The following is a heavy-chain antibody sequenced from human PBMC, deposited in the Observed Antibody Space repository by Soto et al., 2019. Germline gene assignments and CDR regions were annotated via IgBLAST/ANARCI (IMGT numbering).Heavy chain of an antibody. CDR3: ARDDFMVRGVYYYYGMDV. Sequence: QAQLVQSGAEVKKPGASVKVSCKASGYTFSSYGITWVRQAPGQGLEWMAWISGYNGNTNYAQNLQGRVTMTTDTSTNTAYMALRSLRSDDTAVYYCARDDFMVRGVYYYYGMDVWGQGTTVTVSS. D-gene: IGHD3-10*01. CDR2: ISGYNGNT. CDR1: GYTFSSYG. J-gene: IGHJ6*02. V-gene: IGHV1-18*01.